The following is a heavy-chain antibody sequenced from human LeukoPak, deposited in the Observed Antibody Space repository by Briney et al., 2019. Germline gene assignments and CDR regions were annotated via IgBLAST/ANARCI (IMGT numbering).Heavy chain of an antibody. CDR2: ISDIGSI. CDR3: AGHHPRNTVDF. CDR1: GGSISSYY. J-gene: IGHJ4*02. D-gene: IGHD2/OR15-2a*01. Sequence: SETLSVTCTVSGGSISSYYWSWIRQPPGKGLEWIAYISDIGSINYNPSLKSRVTISLDTSKNQFSLKLSSVTAADTAVYYCAGHHPRNTVDFWGQGTLVTVSS. V-gene: IGHV4-59*08.